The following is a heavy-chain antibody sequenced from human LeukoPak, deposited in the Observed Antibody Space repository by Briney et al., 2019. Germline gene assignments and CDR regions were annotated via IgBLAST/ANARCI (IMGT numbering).Heavy chain of an antibody. CDR3: ARHGGLVGVVQAFDP. J-gene: IGHJ5*02. CDR2: IYYTGTT. V-gene: IGHV4-34*01. CDR1: GGSFSGYY. Sequence: SETLSLTCAVYGGSFSGYYWSWIRQPPGKGLEWIGSIYYTGTTFYKSSLKSRVTFSVDTAKSQFSLKMTSLTAADTAVYFCARHGGLVGVVQAFDPWGQGTLVTVSS. D-gene: IGHD4-23*01.